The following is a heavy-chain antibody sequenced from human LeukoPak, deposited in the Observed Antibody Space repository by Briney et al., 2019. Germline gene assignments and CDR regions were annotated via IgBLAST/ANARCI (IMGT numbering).Heavy chain of an antibody. V-gene: IGHV4-30-2*01. CDR3: ARDRAAAKDGYYYMDV. CDR1: GGSISSSSYY. CDR2: IYHSGST. J-gene: IGHJ6*03. Sequence: PSETLSLTCTVSGGSISSSSYYWSWIRQPPGKGLEWIGYIYHSGSTYYNPSLKSRVTISVDRSKNQFSLKLSSVTAADTAVYYCARDRAAAKDGYYYMDVWGKGTTVTVSS. D-gene: IGHD6-25*01.